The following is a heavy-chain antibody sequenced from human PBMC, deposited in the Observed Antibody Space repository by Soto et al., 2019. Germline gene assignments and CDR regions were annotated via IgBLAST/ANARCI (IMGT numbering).Heavy chain of an antibody. V-gene: IGHV3-53*01. J-gene: IGHJ3*01. CDR1: GFTISGKKY. Sequence: DVQLVESGGGLIQPGESLRLSCAAFGFTISGKKYVAWVRQAPGKGLEWVSALYDLDGSFYAASVKGRFTTSSDSTKTTVYLQMNDLRLDDTAVYYCATWHEQEHAYDVWGQGTTVTVAS. D-gene: IGHD1-1*01. CDR3: ATWHEQEHAYDV. CDR2: LYDLDGS.